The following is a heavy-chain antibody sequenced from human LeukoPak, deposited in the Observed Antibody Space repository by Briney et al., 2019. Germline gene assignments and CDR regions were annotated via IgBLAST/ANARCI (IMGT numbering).Heavy chain of an antibody. CDR3: ARDRSSGYYPTAGFDY. J-gene: IGHJ4*02. V-gene: IGHV1-2*02. D-gene: IGHD3-22*01. CDR1: GYTFTGYY. CDR2: INPNSGGT. Sequence: GASVKVSCKASGYTFTGYYMHWVRQAPGQGLEWMGWINPNSGGTNYAQKFRGRVTMTRDTSISTAYMELSRLRSDDTAVYYCARDRSSGYYPTAGFDYWGQGTLVTVSS.